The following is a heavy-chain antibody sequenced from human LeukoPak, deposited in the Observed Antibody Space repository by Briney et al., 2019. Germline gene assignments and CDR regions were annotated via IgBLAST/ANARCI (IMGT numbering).Heavy chain of an antibody. CDR1: GGSFSGYY. V-gene: IGHV4-34*01. J-gene: IGHJ3*02. CDR3: ARGESDYDFWSGYSHDAFDI. Sequence: PSETLSLTCAVYGGSFSGYYWSWIRQPPGKGLEWIGEINHSGSTNYNPSLKSRVTISVDTSKNQFSLKLSSVTAADTAVYYCARGESDYDFWSGYSHDAFDIWGQGAMVTVSS. D-gene: IGHD3-3*01. CDR2: INHSGST.